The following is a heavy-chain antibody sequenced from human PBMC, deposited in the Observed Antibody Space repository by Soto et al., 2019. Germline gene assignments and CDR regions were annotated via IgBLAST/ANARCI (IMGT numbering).Heavy chain of an antibody. J-gene: IGHJ4*02. D-gene: IGHD4-17*01. CDR1: GFSLSTAGVG. Sequence: QITLRESGPTLVKPTQTLTLTCTVSGFSLSTAGVGVGWIRQPPGKALEWLALIYWDDDKPYSPSLKSRLTITKDTSKNQVVFIMTNMDPVDAATYYSALHLTAVGYFDSLGQGTLVTVSS. CDR3: ALHLTAVGYFDS. CDR2: IYWDDDK. V-gene: IGHV2-5*02.